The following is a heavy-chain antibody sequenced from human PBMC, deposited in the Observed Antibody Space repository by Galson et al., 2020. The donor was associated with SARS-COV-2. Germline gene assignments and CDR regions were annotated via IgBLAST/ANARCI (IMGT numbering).Heavy chain of an antibody. CDR3: ARDHLRYFDRFAKINYYYGMDV. Sequence: SETLSLKCTVSGGSISSGDYYWSWIRQPPGKGLEWIGYIYYSGSTYYNPSLKSSVTISVDTSKNQFSLKLSSVTAADTAVYYCARDHLRYFDRFAKINYYYGMDVWGQGTTVTVSS. CDR2: IYYSGST. D-gene: IGHD3-9*01. CDR1: GGSISSGDYY. J-gene: IGHJ6*02. V-gene: IGHV4-30-4*01.